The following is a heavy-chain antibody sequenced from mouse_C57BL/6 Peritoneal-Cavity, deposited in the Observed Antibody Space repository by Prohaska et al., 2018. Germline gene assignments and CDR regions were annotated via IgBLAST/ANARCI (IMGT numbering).Heavy chain of an antibody. V-gene: IGHV1-15*01. J-gene: IGHJ1*03. CDR3: TRGGDGSSYGYFDV. CDR2: IDPETGGT. CDR1: GYTFTDYE. Sequence: QVQLQQSGAELVRPGASVTLSCKASGYTFTDYEMHWVKQTPVHGLEWIGAIDPETGGTDYNQKFKGKAILTADKSSSTAYMELRSLTSEDSAVYYCTRGGDGSSYGYFDVWGTGTTVTVSS. D-gene: IGHD1-1*01.